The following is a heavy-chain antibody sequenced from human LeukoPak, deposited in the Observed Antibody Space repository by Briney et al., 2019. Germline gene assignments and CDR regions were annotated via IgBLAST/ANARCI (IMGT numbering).Heavy chain of an antibody. J-gene: IGHJ4*02. Sequence: SVKVSCKASGGAFSSYAISWVRQAPGQGLEWMGRIIPIFGTANYAQKFQGRVTITTDESTSTAYMELSSLRSEDTAVYYCARVGPNDYGDYAFDYWGQGTLVTVSS. V-gene: IGHV1-69*05. CDR2: IIPIFGTA. D-gene: IGHD4-17*01. CDR1: GGAFSSYA. CDR3: ARVGPNDYGDYAFDY.